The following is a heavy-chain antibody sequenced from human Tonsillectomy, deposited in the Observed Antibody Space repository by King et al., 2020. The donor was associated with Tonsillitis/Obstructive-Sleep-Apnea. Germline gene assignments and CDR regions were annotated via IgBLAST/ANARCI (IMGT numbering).Heavy chain of an antibody. Sequence: QLVQSGAEVEKPGASVKVSCKASGYTFTNYGISWVRQAPGQGLEWMGWISAYNGYTNSAQKLQGRVTMTTDTSTSTAFMELRSLRSDDTAVYYCARDSMSHYYDSSAYYTFDYWGQGTLVTVSS. D-gene: IGHD3-22*01. CDR3: ARDSMSHYYDSSAYYTFDY. V-gene: IGHV1-18*01. CDR2: ISAYNGYT. CDR1: GYTFTNYG. J-gene: IGHJ4*02.